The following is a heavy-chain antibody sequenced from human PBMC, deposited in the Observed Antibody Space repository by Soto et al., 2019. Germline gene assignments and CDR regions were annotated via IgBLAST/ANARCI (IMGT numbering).Heavy chain of an antibody. J-gene: IGHJ4*02. CDR2: IYYSGST. Sequence: QVQLQESGPGLVKPSETLSLTCTVSGGSISSYYWSWIRQPPGKGLEWIGYIYYSGSTNYNPSLKSRVPIPVVTSKNQFSLKLSSVTAADTAVYYCARAADEFDYWGQGTLFTVSS. D-gene: IGHD6-25*01. CDR3: ARAADEFDY. CDR1: GGSISSYY. V-gene: IGHV4-59*01.